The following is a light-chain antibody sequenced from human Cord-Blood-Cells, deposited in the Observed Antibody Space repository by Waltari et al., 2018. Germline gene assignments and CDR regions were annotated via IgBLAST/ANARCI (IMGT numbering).Light chain of an antibody. V-gene: IGKV1-5*01. CDR3: QQYNSYSPT. CDR2: DAS. J-gene: IGKJ4*01. CDR1: QSISCW. Sequence: DIQMTQSPSTLSAYVGTRVTITCWASQSISCWLAWYQQKPGKAPKLLIYDASSLESGVPSRFRGSCFGTEFTLTISSLQPDDFATYYCQQYNSYSPTFGGVTKVKIK.